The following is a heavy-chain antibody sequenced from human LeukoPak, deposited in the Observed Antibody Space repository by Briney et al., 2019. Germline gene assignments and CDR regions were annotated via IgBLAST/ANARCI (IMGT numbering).Heavy chain of an antibody. J-gene: IGHJ4*02. Sequence: SETLSLTCAVYGGSFSGYYWSWIRQPPGKGLEWIGEINHSGSTNYNPSLESRVTISVDTSKNQFSLKLSSVTAADTAVYYCARVGYYDSSGQSWGQGTLVTVSS. CDR1: GGSFSGYY. CDR3: ARVGYYDSSGQS. V-gene: IGHV4-34*01. CDR2: INHSGST. D-gene: IGHD3-22*01.